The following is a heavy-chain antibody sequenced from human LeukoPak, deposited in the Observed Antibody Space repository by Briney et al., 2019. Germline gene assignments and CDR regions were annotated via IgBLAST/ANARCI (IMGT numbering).Heavy chain of an antibody. J-gene: IGHJ4*02. CDR3: ARDRNYYDSSGYLPFDY. Sequence: GSPVKVSCKASGGTFSSYAISWVRQAPGQGLEWMGGIIPIFGTANYAQKFQGRATITADESTSTAYMELSSLRSEDTAVYYCARDRNYYDSSGYLPFDYWGQGTLVTVSS. CDR2: IIPIFGTA. V-gene: IGHV1-69*01. D-gene: IGHD3-22*01. CDR1: GGTFSSYA.